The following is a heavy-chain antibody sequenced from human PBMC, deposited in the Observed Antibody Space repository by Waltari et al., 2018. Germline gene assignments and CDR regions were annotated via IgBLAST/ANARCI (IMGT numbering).Heavy chain of an antibody. V-gene: IGHV3-30*18. CDR2: RSDDGLKQ. D-gene: IGHD3-3*02. Sequence: QVQLNESGGGMVQPGNSLRLSCAASGFIFSKYGMHWVRQAPGKGLEWVAVRSDDGLKQYYADSVKGRFTISRDNSKNRLYLQMKSLRVEDTGVYYCAKDPHFYYYYFMDVWGQGTTVTVS. CDR3: AKDPHFYYYYFMDV. CDR1: GFIFSKYG. J-gene: IGHJ6*02.